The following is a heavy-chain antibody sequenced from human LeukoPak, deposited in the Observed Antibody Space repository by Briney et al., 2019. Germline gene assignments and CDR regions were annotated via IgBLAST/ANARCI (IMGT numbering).Heavy chain of an antibody. D-gene: IGHD1/OR15-1a*01. V-gene: IGHV3-48*03. CDR1: GFTFSSRE. J-gene: IGHJ4*02. CDR2: ISEGGGLI. Sequence: PGGSLRLSCAASGFTFSSREMNWVRKAPGKGLEWVSYISEGGGLIYYAEFVKGRFTVSRDNAKNVLILQMSGLRVEDTAVYYCARDSGSGTSGNEFDYWGQGTLVSVSS. CDR3: ARDSGSGTSGNEFDY.